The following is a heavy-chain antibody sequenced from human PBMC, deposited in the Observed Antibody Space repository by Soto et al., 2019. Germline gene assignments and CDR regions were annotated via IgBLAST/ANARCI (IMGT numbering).Heavy chain of an antibody. CDR2: ISGSGGST. Sequence: GSLRLSCAASGFTFSSYAMSWVRQAPGKGLEWVSAISGSGGSTYYADSVKGRFTISRDNSKNTLYLQMNSLRAEDTAVYYCAKGDTIFGVVIVGSYYYGMDVWGQGTTVTVSS. D-gene: IGHD3-3*01. CDR1: GFTFSSYA. CDR3: AKGDTIFGVVIVGSYYYGMDV. J-gene: IGHJ6*02. V-gene: IGHV3-23*01.